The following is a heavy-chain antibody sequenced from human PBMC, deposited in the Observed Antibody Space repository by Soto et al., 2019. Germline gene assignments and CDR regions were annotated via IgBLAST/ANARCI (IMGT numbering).Heavy chain of an antibody. Sequence: PGGSLRLSCAASGFTFSGSAMHWVRQASGKGLEWVGRIRSKANSYATAYAASVKGRFTISRDDSKNTAYLQMNSLKTEDTAVYYCTTRIDYYGSGSYRYYYFDYWGQGXLVTVSS. J-gene: IGHJ4*02. V-gene: IGHV3-73*01. CDR1: GFTFSGSA. CDR3: TTRIDYYGSGSYRYYYFDY. D-gene: IGHD3-10*01. CDR2: IRSKANSYAT.